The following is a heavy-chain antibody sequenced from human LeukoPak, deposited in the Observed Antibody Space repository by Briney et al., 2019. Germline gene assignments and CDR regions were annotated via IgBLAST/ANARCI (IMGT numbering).Heavy chain of an antibody. V-gene: IGHV1-2*02. CDR3: ARDPPGYYFDY. Sequence: ASVKVSCKASGYTFTGYYMHWVRQAPGQGLEWLGWISPNSGGTNYAQKFQGRVTMTRDTSISTAYMELSRLRSDDTAVYYCARDPPGYYFDYWGQGTLVTVSS. CDR2: ISPNSGGT. CDR1: GYTFTGYY. J-gene: IGHJ4*02.